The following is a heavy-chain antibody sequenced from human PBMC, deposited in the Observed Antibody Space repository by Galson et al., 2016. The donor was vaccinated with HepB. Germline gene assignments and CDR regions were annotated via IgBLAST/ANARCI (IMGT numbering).Heavy chain of an antibody. CDR3: ATGIVVAGKMYYYYMDV. V-gene: IGHV4-39*01. CDR2: LYYGGST. D-gene: IGHD6-19*01. J-gene: IGHJ6*03. Sequence: RQPPGRGLEWIGSLYYGGSTNYNPSLETRVTISVDTSKNHLSLSLSSVTAADTAVYYCATGIVVAGKMYYYYMDVWGKGTSVTVSS.